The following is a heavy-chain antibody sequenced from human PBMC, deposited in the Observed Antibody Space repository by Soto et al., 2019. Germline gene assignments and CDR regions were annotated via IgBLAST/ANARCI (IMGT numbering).Heavy chain of an antibody. Sequence: PGGSLRLSCAASGFTFSSYAMSWVRQAPGKGLEWVSAMISDGGGNVYYADAVKGRFTVSRDNYRDFVYLEISSLTGDDAAVYYCAKDFERSAFDHWGQGTPVTVSS. J-gene: IGHJ4*02. V-gene: IGHV3-23*01. D-gene: IGHD3-3*01. CDR2: MISDGGGNV. CDR1: GFTFSSYA. CDR3: AKDFERSAFDH.